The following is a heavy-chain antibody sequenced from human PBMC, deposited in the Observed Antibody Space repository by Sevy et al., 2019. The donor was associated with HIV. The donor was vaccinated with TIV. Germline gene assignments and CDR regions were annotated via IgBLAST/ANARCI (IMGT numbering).Heavy chain of an antibody. D-gene: IGHD3-22*01. CDR2: FDPEDGDPEDGKT. V-gene: IGHV1-24*01. J-gene: IGHJ4*02. CDR3: ATTKGYYDSSGCPFDY. Sequence: ASVKVSCKVSGYTLNEFSMHWVRQAPGKGLEWMTTFDPEDGDPEDGKTIYAQKFLGRVTVTADTSTDTAYMELSSLRSEDTAVYYVATTKGYYDSSGCPFDYWGQGTLVTVSS. CDR1: GYTLNEFS.